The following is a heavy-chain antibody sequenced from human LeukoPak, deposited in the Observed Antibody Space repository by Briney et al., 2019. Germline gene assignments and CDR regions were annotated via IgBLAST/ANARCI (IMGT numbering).Heavy chain of an antibody. CDR1: GGSISSYY. CDR2: IFYSGGS. CDR3: ARLGSTFDI. V-gene: IGHV4-59*08. Sequence: PSETLSLTCTVSGGSISSYYWTWIRQPPGKGLEWVGYIFYSGGSNYNPSLKSRVTISVDTSKNHFSLKLSSVTAADTAVYYCARLGSTFDIWGQGTMVTVSS. D-gene: IGHD2-2*01. J-gene: IGHJ3*02.